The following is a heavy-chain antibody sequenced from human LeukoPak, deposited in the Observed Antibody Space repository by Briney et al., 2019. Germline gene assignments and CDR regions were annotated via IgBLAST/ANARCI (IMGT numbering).Heavy chain of an antibody. CDR3: ASGLYRYCSSTSCYFDY. CDR2: IIPIFGAA. J-gene: IGHJ4*02. D-gene: IGHD2-2*01. Sequence: SVKVSCKASGGTFSSYAISWVRQAPGQGLEWMGGIIPIFGAANYAQKFQGRVTITADESTSTAYMELSSLRSEDTAVYYCASGLYRYCSSTSCYFDYWGQGTLATVSS. CDR1: GGTFSSYA. V-gene: IGHV1-69*13.